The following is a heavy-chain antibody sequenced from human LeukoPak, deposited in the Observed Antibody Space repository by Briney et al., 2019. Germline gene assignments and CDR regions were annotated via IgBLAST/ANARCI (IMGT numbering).Heavy chain of an antibody. J-gene: IGHJ6*03. CDR2: ISGSGGST. V-gene: IGHV3-23*01. D-gene: IGHD3-3*01. CDR1: GFTFSSYA. Sequence: GGSLRLSCAASGFTFSSYAMSWVRQAPGKGLEWVSAISGSGGSTYYADSVKGRFTISRDNSKNTLYLQMNSLRAEDTAVYYCAQIVNYNYDFWSGYYAGAYYYYYMDVWGKGTTVTVSS. CDR3: AQIVNYNYDFWSGYYAGAYYYYYMDV.